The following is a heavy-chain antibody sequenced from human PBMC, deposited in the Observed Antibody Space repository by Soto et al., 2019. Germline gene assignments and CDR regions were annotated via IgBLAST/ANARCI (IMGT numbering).Heavy chain of an antibody. Sequence: GGSLRLSCAASGFTFSSYGMHWVRQAPGKGLEWVAVIWYDGSNKYYADSVKGRFTISRDNSKNTLYLQMNSLRAEDTAVYYCARDRRDAVVYYYYGMDVWGQGTTVTVSS. CDR3: ARDRRDAVVYYYYGMDV. J-gene: IGHJ6*02. CDR2: IWYDGSNK. D-gene: IGHD2-8*01. CDR1: GFTFSSYG. V-gene: IGHV3-33*01.